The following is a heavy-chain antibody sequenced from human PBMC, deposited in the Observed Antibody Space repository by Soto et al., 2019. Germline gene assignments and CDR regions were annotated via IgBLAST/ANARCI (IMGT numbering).Heavy chain of an antibody. CDR1: GYTFTGYY. D-gene: IGHD3-9*01. J-gene: IGHJ6*02. Sequence: ASVKVSCKASGYTFTGYYMHWVRQAPGQGLEWMGWINPNSGGTSYAQKFQGRVTMTRDTSISTAYMELSRLRSDDTAVYYCASTALDYDILTGYQAVYYYYGMDVWGQGTTVTVS. V-gene: IGHV1-2*02. CDR2: INPNSGGT. CDR3: ASTALDYDILTGYQAVYYYYGMDV.